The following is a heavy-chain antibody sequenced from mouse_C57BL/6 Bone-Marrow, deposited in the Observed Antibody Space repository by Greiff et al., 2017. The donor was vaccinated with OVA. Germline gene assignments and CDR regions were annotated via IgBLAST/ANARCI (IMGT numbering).Heavy chain of an antibody. Sequence: VKLMESGAELARPGASVKLSCKASGYTFTSYGISWVKQRTGQGLEWIGEIYPRSGNTYYNEKFKGKATLTADKSSSTAYMELRSLTSEDSAVYFCARSGITTDYWGQGTTLTVSS. J-gene: IGHJ2*01. CDR3: ARSGITTDY. D-gene: IGHD1-1*01. V-gene: IGHV1-81*01. CDR1: GYTFTSYG. CDR2: IYPRSGNT.